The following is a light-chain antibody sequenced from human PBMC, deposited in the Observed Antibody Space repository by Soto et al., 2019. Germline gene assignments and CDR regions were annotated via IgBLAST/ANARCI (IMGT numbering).Light chain of an antibody. J-gene: IGKJ1*01. CDR2: GAS. CDR1: QSVSSN. V-gene: IGKV3-20*01. Sequence: EIVMTQSPATLSVSPGERATLSCRASQSVSSNLAWYQQKPGQAPSLLIYGASSRATGIPDRFSGSGSGTDFTLTISRLEPEDFAVYYCQQHGSSPWMFGQGTKVDIK. CDR3: QQHGSSPWM.